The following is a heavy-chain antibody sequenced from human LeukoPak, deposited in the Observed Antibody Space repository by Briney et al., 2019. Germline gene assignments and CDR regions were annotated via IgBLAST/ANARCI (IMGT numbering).Heavy chain of an antibody. J-gene: IGHJ5*02. CDR1: GGTFSSYA. CDR2: IIPIFGTA. Sequence: GASVKVSCKASGGTFSSYAISWVRQAPGQGLEWMGRIIPIFGTANYAQKFQGRVTITTDESTSTAYMELSSLRFEDTAVYYCARDNYAGANWFDPWGQGTLVTVSS. V-gene: IGHV1-69*05. D-gene: IGHD1-7*01. CDR3: ARDNYAGANWFDP.